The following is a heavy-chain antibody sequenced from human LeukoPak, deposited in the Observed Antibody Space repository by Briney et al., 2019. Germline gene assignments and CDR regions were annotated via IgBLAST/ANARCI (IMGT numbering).Heavy chain of an antibody. CDR1: GFTFSDYY. CDR2: ISSSGSTI. D-gene: IGHD6-13*01. J-gene: IGHJ4*02. Sequence: GGSLRLSCAASGFTFSDYYMSWIRQAPGKGLEWVSYISSSGSTIYYADSVKGRFTISRDNAKNSLYLQMNSLRAEDTAVYYCARDRRTGVAAFDYWGQGTLVTVSS. CDR3: ARDRRTGVAAFDY. V-gene: IGHV3-11*04.